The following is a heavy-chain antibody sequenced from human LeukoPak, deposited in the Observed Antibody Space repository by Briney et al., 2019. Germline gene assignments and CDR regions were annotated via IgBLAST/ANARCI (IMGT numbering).Heavy chain of an antibody. V-gene: IGHV3-7*01. D-gene: IGHD1-26*01. CDR1: GFTFSNYW. J-gene: IGHJ5*02. CDR3: AKSSEELVGATINWFDP. CDR2: IKPNGIEK. Sequence: QAGGSLRLSCEGSGFTFSNYWMTWVRQAPGKGLEWVANIKPNGIEKHYADSVEGRFTISRDNAKNSLYLQMNSLRAEDTAVYYCAKSSEELVGATINWFDPWGQGTLVTVSS.